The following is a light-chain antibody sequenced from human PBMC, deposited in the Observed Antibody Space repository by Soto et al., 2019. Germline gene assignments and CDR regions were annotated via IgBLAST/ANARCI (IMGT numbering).Light chain of an antibody. J-gene: IGKJ1*01. CDR1: PSVTNF. CDR3: QQYGSSPRT. CDR2: GAF. V-gene: IGKV3-20*01. Sequence: EIVLTQSQATLSLSPGERATLSCLASPSVTNFLAWYQQKPGQAPRLLIYGAFNRATGIPARFSGSGSGTDFTLTISSLEPEDSAVYYCQQYGSSPRTFGQGTKVDIK.